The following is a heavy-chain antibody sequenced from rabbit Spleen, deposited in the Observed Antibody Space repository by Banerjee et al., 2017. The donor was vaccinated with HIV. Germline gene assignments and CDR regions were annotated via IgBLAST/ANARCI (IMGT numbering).Heavy chain of an antibody. CDR2: IDSGSSGFT. J-gene: IGHJ4*01. CDR3: ARDLVTVIGWNFNL. CDR1: GLDFSASYW. V-gene: IGHV1S40*01. D-gene: IGHD5-1*01. Sequence: QSLEESGGDLVKPGAALTLTCTASGLDFSASYWICWVRQAPGKGLEWIACIDSGSSGFTYFATWAKGRFTCSKTSSTTVTLQMTSLTAADTATYFCARDLVTVIGWNFNLWGPGTLVTVS.